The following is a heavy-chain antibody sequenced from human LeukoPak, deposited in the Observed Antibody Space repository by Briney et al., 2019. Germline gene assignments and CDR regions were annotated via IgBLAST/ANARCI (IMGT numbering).Heavy chain of an antibody. CDR2: IYTSGST. V-gene: IGHV4-4*07. CDR3: ARVPYYYGSGTYAFDI. Sequence: KPSETLSLTCTVSGGSISSYYWSWIRQPAGKGLEWIGRIYTSGSTNYNPSLKSRVTISVDTSKNQFSLKLSSVTAADTAVYYCARVPYYYGSGTYAFDIWGQGTMVTVSS. J-gene: IGHJ3*02. CDR1: GGSISSYY. D-gene: IGHD3-10*01.